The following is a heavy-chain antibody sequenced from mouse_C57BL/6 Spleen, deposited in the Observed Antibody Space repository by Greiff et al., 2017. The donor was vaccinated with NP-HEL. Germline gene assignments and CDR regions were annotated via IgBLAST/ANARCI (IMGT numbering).Heavy chain of an antibody. CDR1: GYTFTSYG. CDR3: ARGGGLY. Sequence: QVQLKQSGAELARPGASVKLSCKASGYTFTSYGISWVKQRTGQGLEWIGEIYPRSGNTYHNEKFKGKATLTADKSSSTAYMELRSLTSEDSAVYFCARGGGLYWGQGTSVTVSS. CDR2: IYPRSGNT. V-gene: IGHV1-81*01. J-gene: IGHJ4*01.